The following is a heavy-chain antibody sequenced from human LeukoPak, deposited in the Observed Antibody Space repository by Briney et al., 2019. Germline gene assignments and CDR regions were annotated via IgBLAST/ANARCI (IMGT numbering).Heavy chain of an antibody. V-gene: IGHV4-59*01. CDR1: GGSISSYY. J-gene: IGHJ3*02. Sequence: SGPGLVKPSETLSLTCTVSGGSISSYYWSWIRQPPGKGLEWIGYIYYSGSTNYNPSLKSRVTISVDTSKNQFSLKLSSVTAVDTAVYYCARSGPQAFDIWGQGTMVTVSS. CDR2: IYYSGST. CDR3: ARSGPQAFDI.